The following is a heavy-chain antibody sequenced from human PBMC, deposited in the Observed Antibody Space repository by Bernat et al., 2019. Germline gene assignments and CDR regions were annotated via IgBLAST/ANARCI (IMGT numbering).Heavy chain of an antibody. D-gene: IGHD5-24*01. Sequence: EVQLVESGGGLVQPGRSLRLSCAASGFTFDDYAMHWVRQAPGKGLEWVSGISWNSGTIGYADSVKGRFTISRDDAKNSLYLQMNSLRVEDMALYYCARTKWLQSTYYFDYWGQGTLVTVSS. CDR2: ISWNSGTI. CDR1: GFTFDDYA. V-gene: IGHV3-9*03. J-gene: IGHJ4*02. CDR3: ARTKWLQSTYYFDY.